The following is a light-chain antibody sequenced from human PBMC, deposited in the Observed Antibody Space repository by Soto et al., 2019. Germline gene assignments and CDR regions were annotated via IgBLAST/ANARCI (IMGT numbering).Light chain of an antibody. J-gene: IGKJ4*01. CDR1: QSVSSY. V-gene: IGKV3-11*01. Sequence: EIVLTQSPATLSLSPGERATLSCRASQSVSSYLAWYQQKPGQAPRLLIYDASNRATGIPARFSGSGSGTDFTLTISNLGPVDFAVYYCQQRRSWPLTFGGGTKVEIK. CDR3: QQRRSWPLT. CDR2: DAS.